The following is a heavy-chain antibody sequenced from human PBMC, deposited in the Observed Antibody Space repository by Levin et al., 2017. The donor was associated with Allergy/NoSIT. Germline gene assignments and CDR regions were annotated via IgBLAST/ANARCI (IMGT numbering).Heavy chain of an antibody. V-gene: IGHV3-23*01. J-gene: IGHJ4*02. Sequence: GESLKISCAASGFTFSSYAMSWVRQAPGKGLEWVSAISGSGGSTYYADSVKGRFTISRDNSKNTLYLQMNSLRAEDTAVYYCAKGTVVVTAALLDYWGQGTLVTVSS. CDR3: AKGTVVVTAALLDY. CDR1: GFTFSSYA. CDR2: ISGSGGST. D-gene: IGHD2-21*02.